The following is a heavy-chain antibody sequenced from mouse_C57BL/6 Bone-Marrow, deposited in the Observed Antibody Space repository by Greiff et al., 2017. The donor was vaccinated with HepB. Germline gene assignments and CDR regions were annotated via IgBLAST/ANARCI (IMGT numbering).Heavy chain of an antibody. D-gene: IGHD4-1*01. V-gene: IGHV5-6*01. CDR1: GFTFSSYG. J-gene: IGHJ3*01. CDR2: ISSGGSYT. CDR3: ARRGILAWFAY. Sequence: EVHLVESGGDLVKPGGSLKLSCAASGFTFSSYGMSWVSQTPDKRLEWVATISSGGSYTYYPDSVKGRFTLSIDNAKNTLYLQLSSLKSADTALYYCARRGILAWFAYWGQGTLVTVSA.